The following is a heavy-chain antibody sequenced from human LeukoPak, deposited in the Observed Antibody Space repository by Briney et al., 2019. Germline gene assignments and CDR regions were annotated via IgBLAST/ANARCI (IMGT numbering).Heavy chain of an antibody. D-gene: IGHD6-19*01. J-gene: IGHJ4*02. CDR3: AKDSSGSRGWYVGLNSPPYYFDY. V-gene: IGHV3-23*01. CDR1: GFTFSSYA. Sequence: GGSLRLSCAASGFTFSSYAMSWVRQAPGKGLEWVSAISGSGGSTYYADSVKGRFTISRDNSKNTLYLQMNSLRAEDTAVYYCAKDSSGSRGWYVGLNSPPYYFDYWGQGTLVTVSS. CDR2: ISGSGGST.